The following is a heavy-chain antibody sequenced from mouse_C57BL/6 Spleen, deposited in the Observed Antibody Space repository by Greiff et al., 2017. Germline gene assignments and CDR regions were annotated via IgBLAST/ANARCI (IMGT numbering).Heavy chain of an antibody. Sequence: QVQLQQSGAELVKPGASVKMSCKASGYTFTSYWITWVKQRPGQGLEWIGDIYPGSGSTNYNEKFKSKATLTVDTSSSTAYMQLSSLTSSDSAVXYCAGRFYYGSSYDVDYWGQGTTLTVSS. CDR3: AGRFYYGSSYDVDY. V-gene: IGHV1-55*01. CDR2: IYPGSGST. D-gene: IGHD1-1*01. J-gene: IGHJ2*01. CDR1: GYTFTSYW.